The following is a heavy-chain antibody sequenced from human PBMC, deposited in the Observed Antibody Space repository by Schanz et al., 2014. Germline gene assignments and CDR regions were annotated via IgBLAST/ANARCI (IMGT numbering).Heavy chain of an antibody. CDR1: TSLFSRSV. J-gene: IGHJ3*02. V-gene: IGHV3-33*03. D-gene: IGHD5-12*01. CDR3: AGAVATIRADSFDI. Sequence: DLVESGGGVVQPGRSLTLSCAVSTSLFSRSVIHWVRQAPGKGLEWVAVMWNDGIKTHYADSGKGRFTISRDNAKNSLYLQMNSLRAEDTAVYYCAGAVATIRADSFDIWGQGTMVAVSS. CDR2: MWNDGIKT.